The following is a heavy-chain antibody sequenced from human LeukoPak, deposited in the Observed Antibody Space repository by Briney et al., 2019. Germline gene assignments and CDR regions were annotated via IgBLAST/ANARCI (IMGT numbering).Heavy chain of an antibody. CDR2: IYYSGNT. V-gene: IGHV4-59*01. J-gene: IGHJ4*02. Sequence: PSETLSLTCTVSSGSITNYYWSWIRQPPGKGLEWIGFIYYSGNTNYNPSLKSRVTISVDTSKNQFSLKLSSVTAADTAVYYCASGYYYDSSGYINWGQGTLVTVSS. CDR1: SGSITNYY. D-gene: IGHD3-22*01. CDR3: ASGYYYDSSGYIN.